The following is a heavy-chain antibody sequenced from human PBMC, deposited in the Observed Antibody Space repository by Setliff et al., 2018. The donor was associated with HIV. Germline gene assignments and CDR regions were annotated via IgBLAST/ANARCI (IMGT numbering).Heavy chain of an antibody. Sequence: PSETLSLTCSLSGDSMSTYYWSWIRQTAGKGLEWIGRIHNSGNTNYNPSFMSRVPMSVDTSKSQFSLKLRSVTAADTAVYFCARGYSSAFFHEFFDYWGQGTLVTVSS. CDR2: IHNSGNT. V-gene: IGHV4-4*07. J-gene: IGHJ4*02. CDR3: ARGYSSAFFHEFFDY. CDR1: GDSMSTYY. D-gene: IGHD6-25*01.